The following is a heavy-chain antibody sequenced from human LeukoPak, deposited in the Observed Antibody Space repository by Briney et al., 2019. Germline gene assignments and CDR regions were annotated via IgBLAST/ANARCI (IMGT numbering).Heavy chain of an antibody. CDR1: GGSINSGGYS. CDR3: ATHGGTVGYFDY. CDR2: IYQSGSA. Sequence: PSETLSLTCAVSGGSINSGGYSWSWIRQPPGKGLQWIGYIYQSGSAYYNPSLESRLTISLDRAKNQFSLKLTSVTAADTAVYYCATHGGTVGYFDYWGQGILVTVSS. V-gene: IGHV4-30-2*01. J-gene: IGHJ4*02. D-gene: IGHD1-1*01.